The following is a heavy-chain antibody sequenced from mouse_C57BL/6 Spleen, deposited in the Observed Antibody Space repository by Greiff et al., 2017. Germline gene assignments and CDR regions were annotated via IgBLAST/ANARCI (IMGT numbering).Heavy chain of an antibody. D-gene: IGHD2-3*01. CDR2: IDPSDSYT. CDR3: ARSLDGYYVGWYFDV. Sequence: QVQLQQPGAELVMPGASVKLSCKASGYTFTSYWMHWVKQRPGQGLEWIGEIDPSDSYTNYNQKLKGNSTLTVDKSSSTAYMQLSSLTSEDSAVYYCARSLDGYYVGWYFDVWGTGTTVTVSS. CDR1: GYTFTSYW. V-gene: IGHV1-69*01. J-gene: IGHJ1*03.